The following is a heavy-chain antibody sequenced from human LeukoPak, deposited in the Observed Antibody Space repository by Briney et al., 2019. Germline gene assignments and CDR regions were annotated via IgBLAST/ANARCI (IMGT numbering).Heavy chain of an antibody. CDR1: GGTLSSYA. J-gene: IGHJ4*02. CDR2: IIPIFGTA. Sequence: ASVKVSCKASGGTLSSYAISWVRQAPGQGLEWMGGIIPIFGTANYAQKFQGRVTITADESTSTAYMELSSLRSEDTAVYYCARSYDFWSAYDYWGQGTLVTVSS. CDR3: ARSYDFWSAYDY. D-gene: IGHD3-3*01. V-gene: IGHV1-69*13.